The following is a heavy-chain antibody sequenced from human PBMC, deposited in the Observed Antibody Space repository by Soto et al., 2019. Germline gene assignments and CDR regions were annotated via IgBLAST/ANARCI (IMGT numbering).Heavy chain of an antibody. J-gene: IGHJ4*02. CDR2: MNSNSGNT. CDR1: GYTFTSYD. D-gene: IGHD3-10*01. Sequence: QVQLVQSGAEVKKPGAAVKVSCKASGYTFTSYDINWVRQATGQGLEWMGWMNSNSGNTGDAQKFQGRVTMTRNTSRSTAYMELSSLRSEDTAVYYCARALTYYGSGSYFDYWGQGTLVTVSS. V-gene: IGHV1-8*01. CDR3: ARALTYYGSGSYFDY.